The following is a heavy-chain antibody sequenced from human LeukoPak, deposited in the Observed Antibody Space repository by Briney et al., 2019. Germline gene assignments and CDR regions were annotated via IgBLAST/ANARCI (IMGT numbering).Heavy chain of an antibody. D-gene: IGHD6-19*01. CDR3: ARVSYSSGWRPFDY. J-gene: IGHJ4*02. Sequence: ASVKVSCKASGYTFTGYCMHWVRQAPGQGLEWMGRINPNSGGTNYAQKFQGRVTMTRDTSISTAYMELSRLRSDDTAVYYCARVSYSSGWRPFDYWGQGTLVTVSS. CDR2: INPNSGGT. CDR1: GYTFTGYC. V-gene: IGHV1-2*06.